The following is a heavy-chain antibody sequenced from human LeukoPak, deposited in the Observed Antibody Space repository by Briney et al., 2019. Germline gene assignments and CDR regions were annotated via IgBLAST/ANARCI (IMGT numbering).Heavy chain of an antibody. V-gene: IGHV4-59*12. CDR2: IYYSGST. J-gene: IGHJ4*02. CDR1: GGSISTYY. D-gene: IGHD3-22*01. CDR3: AREYYYNSSGYGASRY. Sequence: SETLSLTCTVSGGSISTYYWSWIRQPPGKGLEWIGSIYYSGSTNYNPSLKSRVTISVDTSKNQFSLKLSSVTAADTAVYYCAREYYYNSSGYGASRYWGQGTLVTVSS.